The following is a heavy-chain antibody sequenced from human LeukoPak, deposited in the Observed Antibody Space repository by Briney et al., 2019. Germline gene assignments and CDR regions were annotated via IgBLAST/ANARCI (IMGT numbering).Heavy chain of an antibody. CDR2: INSDGSST. J-gene: IGHJ5*02. V-gene: IGHV3-74*01. Sequence: GGSLRLSCAASGFTFSSYWMHWVRQAPGKGLVWASRINSDGSSTSYADSVKGRFTISRDNAKNTLYLQMNSLRAEDTAVYYCARENQTYDFWSGYYNWFDPWGQGTLVTVSS. D-gene: IGHD3-3*01. CDR1: GFTFSSYW. CDR3: ARENQTYDFWSGYYNWFDP.